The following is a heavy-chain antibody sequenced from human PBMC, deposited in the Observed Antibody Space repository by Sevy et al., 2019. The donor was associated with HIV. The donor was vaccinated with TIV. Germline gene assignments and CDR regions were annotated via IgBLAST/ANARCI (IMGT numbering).Heavy chain of an antibody. Sequence: GGSLSLSFAPLGSPFGKYGMGWFRRAQGRGWGGVAKLRKVAGKKYYVDSVKGRFTISRDNAKNSLYLQMNSLRAEDTAVYFCARDDGNYYFHYWGQGTLVTVSS. D-gene: IGHD1-7*01. CDR2: LRKVAGKK. CDR1: GSPFGKYG. V-gene: IGHV3-7*01. CDR3: ARDDGNYYFHY. J-gene: IGHJ4*02.